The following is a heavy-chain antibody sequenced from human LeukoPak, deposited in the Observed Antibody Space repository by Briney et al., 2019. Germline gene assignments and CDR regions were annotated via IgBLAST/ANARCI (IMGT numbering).Heavy chain of an antibody. CDR1: GGSFSGYY. Sequence: KASETLSLTCAVYGGSFSGYYWSWIRQPPGKGLEWIGEINHSGSTNYNPSLKSRVTISVDTSKNQFSLKLSSVTAADTAVYYCATLPWYWGQGTLVTVSS. D-gene: IGHD4-17*01. CDR2: INHSGST. J-gene: IGHJ4*02. V-gene: IGHV4-34*01. CDR3: ATLPWY.